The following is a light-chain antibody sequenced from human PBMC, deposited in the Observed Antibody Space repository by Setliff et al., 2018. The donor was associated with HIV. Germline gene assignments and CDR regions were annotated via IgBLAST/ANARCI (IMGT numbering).Light chain of an antibody. J-gene: IGLJ2*01. Sequence: QSALAQPASVSGSPGQSITISCTGTSSDVDLYNYVSWYQQHPGKAPKLIIYDVKNRPSGVSNRISGSKSGNTASLTISGLQAEDEADYFCCSYASRSTLVLFGGGTKVTVL. CDR3: CSYASRSTLVL. CDR1: SSDVDLYNY. V-gene: IGLV2-14*03. CDR2: DVK.